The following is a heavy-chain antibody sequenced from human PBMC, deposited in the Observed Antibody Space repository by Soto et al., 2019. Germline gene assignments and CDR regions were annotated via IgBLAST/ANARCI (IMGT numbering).Heavy chain of an antibody. CDR1: GFTFSSYG. CDR2: ISYDGSNK. CDR3: AKETEDYDFWSGYHGGVGY. D-gene: IGHD3-3*01. V-gene: IGHV3-30*18. J-gene: IGHJ4*02. Sequence: QVQLVESGGGVVQPGRSLRLSCAASGFTFSSYGMHWVRQAPGKGLEWVAVISYDGSNKYYADSVKGRFTISRDNSKNTLYLQMNSLRAEDTAVYYCAKETEDYDFWSGYHGGVGYWGQGTLVTVSS.